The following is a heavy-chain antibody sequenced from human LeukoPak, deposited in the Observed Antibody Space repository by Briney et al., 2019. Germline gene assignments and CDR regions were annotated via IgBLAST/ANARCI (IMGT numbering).Heavy chain of an antibody. CDR3: ARGYYGAESSSGPIDY. J-gene: IGHJ4*02. CDR2: VRGNSDKI. Sequence: PGGSLRLSWAISGFNFAQYAMFWVRQAPGKGLEWVAGVRGNSDKIGYADSVKGRFTSSRDNAKNSLYLQMNSLRTEDTALYYCARGYYGAESSSGPIDYWGQGTLVAVSS. D-gene: IGHD3-10*01. CDR1: GFNFAQYA. V-gene: IGHV3-9*01.